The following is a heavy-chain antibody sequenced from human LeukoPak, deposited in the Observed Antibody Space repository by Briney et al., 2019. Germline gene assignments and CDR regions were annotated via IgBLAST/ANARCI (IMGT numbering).Heavy chain of an antibody. J-gene: IGHJ5*02. CDR2: IYYSGST. V-gene: IGHV4-31*03. D-gene: IGHD3-3*01. Sequence: SETLSLTCTVSGGSISSGGYYWSWIRQHPGKGLEWIGYIYYSGSTYYNPSLKSRVTISVDTSKNQFSLKLSSVTAADTAVYYCARRITTSLGDNWFDPWGQGTLVTVSS. CDR3: ARRITTSLGDNWFDP. CDR1: GGSISSGGYY.